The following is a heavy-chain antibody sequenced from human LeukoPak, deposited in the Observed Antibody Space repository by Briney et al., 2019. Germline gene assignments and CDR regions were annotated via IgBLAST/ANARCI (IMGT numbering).Heavy chain of an antibody. CDR2: LGISGDYT. D-gene: IGHD3-9*01. CDR3: ARGGGGNSDFLTTYTGASLSFDY. CDR1: GFTLSSYA. V-gene: IGHV3-23*01. J-gene: IGHJ4*02. Sequence: GGSLRLSCVASGFTLSSYAVSWVRQAPGKGLQWVSSLGISGDYTWYAGSVKGRFTISRDSSKNTLYLQMNSLGAEDTALYYCARGGGGNSDFLTTYTGASLSFDYWGQGALVTVSS.